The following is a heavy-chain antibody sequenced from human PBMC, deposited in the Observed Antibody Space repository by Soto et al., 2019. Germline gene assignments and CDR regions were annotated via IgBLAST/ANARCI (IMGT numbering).Heavy chain of an antibody. CDR2: INHSGST. CDR1: GGSFSGYY. V-gene: IGHV4-34*01. CDR3: ARARGGYYPYFDY. J-gene: IGHJ4*02. Sequence: QVQLQQWGAGLLKPSETLSLTCAVYGGSFSGYYWSWIRQPPGKGLEWIGEINHSGSTNYNPSLKSRVTISVDTSKNQFSRKLSSVTAADTAVYYCARARGGYYPYFDYWGQGTLVTVSS. D-gene: IGHD3-22*01.